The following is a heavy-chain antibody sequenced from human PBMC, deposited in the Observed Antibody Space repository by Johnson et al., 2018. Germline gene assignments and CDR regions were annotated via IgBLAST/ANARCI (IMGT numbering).Heavy chain of an antibody. V-gene: IGHV3-30*18. CDR1: GFTFSSYG. Sequence: QVQLVESGGGLVQPGRSLRLSCAASGFTFSSYGMHWVRQAPGKGLEWVAGISYDGSNKYYADSVKGRFTISRDNSKNTLYLQLNSLGGEDTAVYYCANLGLYGDNAFDIWGQGTMVTVSS. CDR3: ANLGLYGDNAFDI. D-gene: IGHD4-17*01. J-gene: IGHJ3*02. CDR2: ISYDGSNK.